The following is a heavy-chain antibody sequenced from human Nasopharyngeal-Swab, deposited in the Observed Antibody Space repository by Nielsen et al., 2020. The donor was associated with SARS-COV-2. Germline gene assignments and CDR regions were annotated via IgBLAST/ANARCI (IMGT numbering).Heavy chain of an antibody. V-gene: IGHV1-58*01. CDR3: AAYDYGDEEGMDV. CDR2: IVVGSGDT. CDR1: GFTFTSSA. J-gene: IGHJ6*02. Sequence: SVKVSCKASGFTFTSSAVQWVRQARRQRLEWIGWIVVGSGDTNYAQKSQERVTITRDMSTSTAYMELTSLRSEDTAVYYCAAYDYGDEEGMDVWGQGTTVTVSS. D-gene: IGHD4-17*01.